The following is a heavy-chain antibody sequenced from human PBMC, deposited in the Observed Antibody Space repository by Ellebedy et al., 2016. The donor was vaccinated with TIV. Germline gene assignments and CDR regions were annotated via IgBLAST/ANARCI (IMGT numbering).Heavy chain of an antibody. Sequence: SETLSLTXTVSGGSFSSYYWSWIRQSAGKGLEWVGRIFMSGSTTYNPSLKNRVTMSVDASTTQLSLNLSSVTAADTAVYFCVRGLLGHYYDSNGGLASWGQGTLVTVSS. CDR1: GGSFSSYY. CDR2: IFMSGST. CDR3: VRGLLGHYYDSNGGLAS. D-gene: IGHD3-22*01. V-gene: IGHV4-4*07. J-gene: IGHJ5*01.